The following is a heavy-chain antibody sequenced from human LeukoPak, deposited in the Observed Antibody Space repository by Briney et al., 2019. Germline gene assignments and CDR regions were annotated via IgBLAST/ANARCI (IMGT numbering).Heavy chain of an antibody. J-gene: IGHJ4*02. CDR2: ISGSGGST. CDR3: AKGRGYSYGYKVDY. CDR1: GFSFSSYA. V-gene: IGHV3-23*01. D-gene: IGHD5-18*01. Sequence: GGSLRLSCAASGFSFSSYAMSWVRHPPGKGREWVSAISGSGGSTYYADSVKGRFTISRDNSKNTLYLQMNSLRAEDTAVYYCAKGRGYSYGYKVDYWGQGTLVTVSS.